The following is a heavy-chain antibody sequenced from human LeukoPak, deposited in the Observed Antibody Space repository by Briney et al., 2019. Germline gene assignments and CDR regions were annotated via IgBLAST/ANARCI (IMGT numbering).Heavy chain of an antibody. CDR3: ARPGAAIGKGYFQH. J-gene: IGHJ1*01. CDR1: GGSFSGYY. D-gene: IGHD2-2*02. Sequence: SETLSLTCAVYGGSFSGYYWNWIRQPPGKGLEWIGEINHSGSTNYNPSLKSRVTISVDTSKNQFSLKLSSVTAADTAVYYCARPGAAIGKGYFQHWGQGTLVTVSS. CDR2: INHSGST. V-gene: IGHV4-34*01.